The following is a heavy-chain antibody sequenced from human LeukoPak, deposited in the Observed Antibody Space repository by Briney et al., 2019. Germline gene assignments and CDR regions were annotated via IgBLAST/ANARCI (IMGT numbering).Heavy chain of an antibody. CDR1: GGSISSSSYY. D-gene: IGHD5-12*01. Sequence: SETLSLTCTVSGGSISSSSYYWGWIRQPPGKGLEWMGSIYYSGSTYYNPSLKSRVTISVDTSKNQFSLKLSSVTAADTAVYYCARQQSGYVGGYYYYMDVWGKGTTVTVSS. V-gene: IGHV4-39*01. CDR3: ARQQSGYVGGYYYYMDV. J-gene: IGHJ6*03. CDR2: IYYSGST.